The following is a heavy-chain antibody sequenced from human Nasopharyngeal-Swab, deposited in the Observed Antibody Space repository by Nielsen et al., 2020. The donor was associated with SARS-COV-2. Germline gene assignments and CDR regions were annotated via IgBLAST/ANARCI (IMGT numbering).Heavy chain of an antibody. CDR2: IYYSGST. J-gene: IGHJ5*02. D-gene: IGHD5-12*01. V-gene: IGHV4-31*02. CDR3: ASSAVVANINGWFDP. Sequence: WLGHCTGEGLEWIGYIYYSGSTYYNPSLKSRVTISVDTSKNQFSLKLSSVTAADTAVYYCASSAVVANINGWFDPWGQGTLVTVSS.